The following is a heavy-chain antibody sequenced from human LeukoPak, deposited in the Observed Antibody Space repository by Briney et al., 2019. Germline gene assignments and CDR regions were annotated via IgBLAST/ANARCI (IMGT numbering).Heavy chain of an antibody. J-gene: IGHJ4*02. Sequence: SETLSLTYAVYGGSFSGYYWSWIRQPPGKGLEWIGEINHSGSTNYNPSLKSRVTISVDTSKNQFSLKLSSVTAADTAVYYCARGDYYDSSGYVDYWGQGTLVTVSS. V-gene: IGHV4-34*01. CDR1: GGSFSGYY. CDR3: ARGDYYDSSGYVDY. D-gene: IGHD3-22*01. CDR2: INHSGST.